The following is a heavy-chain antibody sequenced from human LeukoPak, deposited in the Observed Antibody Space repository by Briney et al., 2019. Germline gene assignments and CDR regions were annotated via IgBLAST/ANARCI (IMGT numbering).Heavy chain of an antibody. D-gene: IGHD3-9*01. J-gene: IGHJ5*02. CDR1: GYSFTSYW. CDR2: IYPGDSDT. V-gene: IGHV5-51*01. Sequence: GESLKISCKGSGYSFTSYWIGWVRQMPGKGLEWMGIIYPGDSDTRYSPSFQGQVTISADKSISTTYLQWSSLKASDTAMYYCARQIRHYDILTGYYGGDWFDPWGRGTLVTVSS. CDR3: ARQIRHYDILTGYYGGDWFDP.